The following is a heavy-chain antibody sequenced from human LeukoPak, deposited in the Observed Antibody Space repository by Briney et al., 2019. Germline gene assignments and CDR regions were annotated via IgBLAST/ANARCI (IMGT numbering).Heavy chain of an antibody. V-gene: IGHV3-33*01. D-gene: IGHD3-16*01. J-gene: IGHJ4*02. CDR2: IWYDGSNR. CDR1: GFIFSYYG. CDR3: ARDPLGVLSYFDY. Sequence: PGGSLRLSCAASGFIFSYYGMHWVRQAPGKGLEWVAVIWYDGSNRYYADSLKGQFTISRGNSKNTLYLQMNSLTADDTAVYYCARDPLGVLSYFDYWGQGTLVTVSS.